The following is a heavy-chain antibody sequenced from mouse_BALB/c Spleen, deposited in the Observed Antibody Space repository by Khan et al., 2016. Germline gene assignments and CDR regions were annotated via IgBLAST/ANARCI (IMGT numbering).Heavy chain of an antibody. Sequence: EVELVESGGGLVKPGGSLKLSCAASGFTFSDYYMYWVRQTPEKRLEWVATISDGGAYTYYPDSVKGRFTISRDTAKNYLYLQMSSLKSEDTSMYDSARTCGNYRYIDVWGAGTTVTVSS. CDR1: GFTFSDYY. J-gene: IGHJ1*01. D-gene: IGHD3-1*01. CDR3: ARTCGNYRYIDV. V-gene: IGHV5-4*02. CDR2: ISDGGAYT.